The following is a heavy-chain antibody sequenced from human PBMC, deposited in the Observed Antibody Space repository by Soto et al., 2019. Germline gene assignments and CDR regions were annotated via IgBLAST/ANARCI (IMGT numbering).Heavy chain of an antibody. CDR2: MNPNSGNT. CDR3: ARVYSGSYSDYFDY. CDR1: GYTFTSYD. D-gene: IGHD1-26*01. Sequence: QVQLVQSGAEVKKPGASVKVSCKASGYTFTSYDINWVRQATGQGLEWMGWMNPNSGNTGNAQKFQGRVTMTRNTSISTAYMELSSLRSEDTAVYYCARVYSGSYSDYFDYWGQGTLVTVSS. J-gene: IGHJ4*02. V-gene: IGHV1-8*01.